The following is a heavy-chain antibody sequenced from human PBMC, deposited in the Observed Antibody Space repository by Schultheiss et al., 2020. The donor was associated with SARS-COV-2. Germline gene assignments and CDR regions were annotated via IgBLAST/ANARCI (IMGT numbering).Heavy chain of an antibody. V-gene: IGHV3-21*05. CDR2: ISSSSSYT. J-gene: IGHJ4*02. CDR1: GFTFSSYA. CDR3: ALPRGYGDYGVYFDY. D-gene: IGHD4-17*01. Sequence: GGSLRLSCAASGFTFSSYAMSWVRQAPGKGLEWVSYISSSSSYTNYADSVKGRFTISRDNAKNSLYLQMNSLRAEDTAVYYCALPRGYGDYGVYFDYWGQGTLVTVSS.